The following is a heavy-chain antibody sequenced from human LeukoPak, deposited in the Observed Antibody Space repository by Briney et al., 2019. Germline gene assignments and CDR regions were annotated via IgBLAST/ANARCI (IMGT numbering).Heavy chain of an antibody. J-gene: IGHJ6*03. D-gene: IGHD3-10*01. CDR1: GLSFSSYG. Sequence: GWSLRLSCAASGLSFSSYGMHWVRQAPGKGLEGVAVIWYEGSNKYYADSVKGRFTISRDNSKNTLYLQMNSLRAEDTAVYYCAKDGTGSSYYYYYMDVWGKGTTVTVSS. V-gene: IGHV3-33*06. CDR3: AKDGTGSSYYYYYMDV. CDR2: IWYEGSNK.